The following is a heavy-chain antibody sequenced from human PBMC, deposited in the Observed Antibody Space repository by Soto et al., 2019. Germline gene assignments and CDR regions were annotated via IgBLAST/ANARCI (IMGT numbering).Heavy chain of an antibody. CDR3: ARVTYDSSGYYEYNWFDP. CDR1: GGTFSSYT. CDR2: IIPILGIA. Sequence: SVKVSCKASGGTFSSYTISWVRQAPGQGLEWMGRIIPILGIANYAQKFQGRVTITADKSTSTAYMELSSLRSEDTAVYYCARVTYDSSGYYEYNWFDPWGQGTLVTVSS. J-gene: IGHJ5*02. D-gene: IGHD3-22*01. V-gene: IGHV1-69*02.